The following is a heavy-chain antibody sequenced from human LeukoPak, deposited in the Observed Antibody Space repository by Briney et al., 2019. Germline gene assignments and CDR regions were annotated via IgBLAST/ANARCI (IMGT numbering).Heavy chain of an antibody. CDR1: GGTFSSYA. Sequence: SVKVSCKASGGTFSSYAISWVRQAPGQGLEWMGRIIPIFGIANYAQNFQGRVTITADKSTSTAYMELSSLRSEDTAVYYCARGVGDGYNLFDYWGQGTLVTVSS. V-gene: IGHV1-69*04. CDR2: IIPIFGIA. J-gene: IGHJ4*02. CDR3: ARGVGDGYNLFDY. D-gene: IGHD5-24*01.